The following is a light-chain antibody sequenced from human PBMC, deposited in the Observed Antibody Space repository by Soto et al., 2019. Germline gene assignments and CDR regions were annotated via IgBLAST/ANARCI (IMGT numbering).Light chain of an antibody. CDR2: DAS. J-gene: IGKJ4*01. Sequence: DIQMTQSASAVSASVGDRVTITCRASQSISSWLAWYQQKPGTAPKLLIYDASDLGSGVPSRFSGSGSGTEFTLTISSLQPDDFATYYCQQYNSYSPLTFGGGTKVDIK. CDR3: QQYNSYSPLT. CDR1: QSISSW. V-gene: IGKV1-5*01.